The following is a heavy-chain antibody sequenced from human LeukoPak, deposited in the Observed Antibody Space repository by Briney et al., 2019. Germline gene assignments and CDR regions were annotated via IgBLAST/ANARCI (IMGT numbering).Heavy chain of an antibody. Sequence: GSLRLSCAASGFTFSDYWMTWVRQAPGRGLEWVANLKQDGSEKSYVDSVKGRFNISKDNAKNSLYLQMNSLRAEDTAVYFCTRDRGFFDYWGQGTLVTVSS. CDR1: GFTFSDYW. V-gene: IGHV3-7*03. J-gene: IGHJ4*02. CDR3: TRDRGFFDY. D-gene: IGHD3-10*01. CDR2: LKQDGSEK.